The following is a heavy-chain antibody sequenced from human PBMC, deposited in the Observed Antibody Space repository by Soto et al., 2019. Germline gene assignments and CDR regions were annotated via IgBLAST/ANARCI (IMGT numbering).Heavy chain of an antibody. D-gene: IGHD3-3*01. V-gene: IGHV4-31*03. Sequence: PSETLSLTCTVSGGSISSGGYYWRWIRQHPWKCLEWIGYIYYSGCTYYNPTLKSRVTISVDTSKNQFSLKLSSVTAADTAVYYCERTCYDFWRGYYYGMDVGGQGTTVTVSS. CDR1: GGSISSGGYY. J-gene: IGHJ6*02. CDR3: ERTCYDFWRGYYYGMDV. CDR2: IYYSGCT.